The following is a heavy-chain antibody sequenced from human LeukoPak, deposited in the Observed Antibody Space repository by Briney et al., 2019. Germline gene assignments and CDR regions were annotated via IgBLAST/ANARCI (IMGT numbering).Heavy chain of an antibody. Sequence: PSQTLSLTCTVSGGSISSGSYYWSWIRQPAGKGLEWIGRIYTSGSTNYNPSLKSRVTISVDTSKNQFSLKLSSVTAADTAVYYCARRQSSGWYFDYWGQGTLVTVSS. CDR3: ARRQSSGWYFDY. D-gene: IGHD6-19*01. CDR2: IYTSGST. V-gene: IGHV4-61*02. CDR1: GGSISSGSYY. J-gene: IGHJ4*02.